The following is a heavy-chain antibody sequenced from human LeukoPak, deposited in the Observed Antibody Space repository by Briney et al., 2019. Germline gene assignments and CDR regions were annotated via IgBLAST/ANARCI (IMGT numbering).Heavy chain of an antibody. CDR3: ARVNPSYGSGARYYYYYMDV. CDR2: INHSGST. D-gene: IGHD3-10*01. J-gene: IGHJ6*03. V-gene: IGHV4-34*01. Sequence: SETLSLTCAVYGGSFSGYYWSWIRQPPGKGLEWIGEINHSGSTNYNPSLKSRVTISVDTSKNQFSLKLSSVTAADTAVYYCARVNPSYGSGARYYYYYMDVWGKGTTVTVSS. CDR1: GGSFSGYY.